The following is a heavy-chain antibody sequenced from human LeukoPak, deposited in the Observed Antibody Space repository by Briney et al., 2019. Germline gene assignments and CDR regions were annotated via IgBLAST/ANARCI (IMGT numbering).Heavy chain of an antibody. D-gene: IGHD3-9*01. Sequence: PSETLSLTCTVSGGSISSYYRSWIRQPPGKGLEWSGYIYYSRSNNYNPSLKSRVTISVDTSKNQFSLKLSSVTAADTAVYYCARVRYYDILTGYYGDGYFDYWGQGTLVTVSS. J-gene: IGHJ4*02. V-gene: IGHV4-59*01. CDR1: GGSISSYY. CDR3: ARVRYYDILTGYYGDGYFDY. CDR2: IYYSRSN.